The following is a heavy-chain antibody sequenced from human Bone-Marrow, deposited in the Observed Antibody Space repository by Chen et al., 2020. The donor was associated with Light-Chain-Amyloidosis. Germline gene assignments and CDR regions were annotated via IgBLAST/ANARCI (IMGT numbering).Heavy chain of an antibody. V-gene: IGHV3-23*01. J-gene: IGHJ6*03. D-gene: IGHD3-10*01. CDR2: ISGSGGST. CDR3: ANTGGAVNPYFYNYYMDV. Sequence: EVQLLESGGGLVQPGGSLRLSCAASGFTFSSYAMTWVRQAPGKGLEWVSTISGSGGSTYYADSVKGRFTISRDNSKNTLYLQMNSLRAEDTAVYYCANTGGAVNPYFYNYYMDVWGRGTTVTVSS. CDR1: GFTFSSYA.